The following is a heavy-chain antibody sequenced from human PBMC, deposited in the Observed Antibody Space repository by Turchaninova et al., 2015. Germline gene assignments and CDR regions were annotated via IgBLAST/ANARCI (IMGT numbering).Heavy chain of an antibody. CDR3: AKPPLPSSSSWSDAFDI. Sequence: EVQLVESGGGLVQPGGSLRLSCAATGFTFNSYAMSWVRQAPGKGLEWVSAISNGGADTYYADSVKGRCTISRDNSENTLYLQMNSLRVEDTAVYYCAKPPLPSSSSWSDAFDIWGQGTMVTVSS. CDR2: ISNGGADT. V-gene: IGHV3-23*04. CDR1: GFTFNSYA. D-gene: IGHD3-22*01. J-gene: IGHJ3*02.